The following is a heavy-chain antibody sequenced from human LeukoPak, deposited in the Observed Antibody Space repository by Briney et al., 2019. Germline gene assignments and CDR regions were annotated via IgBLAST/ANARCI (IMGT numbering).Heavy chain of an antibody. V-gene: IGHV3-15*01. CDR3: TADNCGSTSCYAHY. CDR1: GFSFSNAW. Sequence: GGSLRLSCVVSGFTFSGFSFSNAWMSWVRQAPGKGLEWVGRFKGKSDGGATDYAAPVKGRFIISRDVSKTTLFLQMNSLKTEDTALYYCTADNCGSTSCYAHYWGQGTLVTVSS. J-gene: IGHJ4*02. CDR2: FKGKSDGGAT. D-gene: IGHD2-2*01.